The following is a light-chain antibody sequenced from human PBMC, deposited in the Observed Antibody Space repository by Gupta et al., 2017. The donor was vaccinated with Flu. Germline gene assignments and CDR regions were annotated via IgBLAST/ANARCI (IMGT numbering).Light chain of an antibody. CDR2: AAS. CDR3: QQSYSTPYT. Sequence: GDRVTITFRASQSISSYLNWYQQKPGKAPKLLIYAASSLQSGVPSRFSGSLSGTDFTLTISSLQPEDFATYYCQQSYSTPYTFGQGTKLEI. V-gene: IGKV1-39*01. J-gene: IGKJ2*01. CDR1: QSISSY.